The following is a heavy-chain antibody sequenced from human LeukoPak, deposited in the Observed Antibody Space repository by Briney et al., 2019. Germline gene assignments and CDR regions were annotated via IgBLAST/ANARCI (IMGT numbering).Heavy chain of an antibody. Sequence: SETLSLTCSVSGGSINSYYWSWIRQPPGKGLEWLGYIYYSGSTKYNPSLKSRVTISVDTSKNQFSLKVSSVTAADTAVYYCARDRWLGYWGQGTLVTVSS. V-gene: IGHV4-59*01. CDR3: ARDRWLGY. J-gene: IGHJ4*02. CDR1: GGSINSYY. D-gene: IGHD5-18*01. CDR2: IYYSGST.